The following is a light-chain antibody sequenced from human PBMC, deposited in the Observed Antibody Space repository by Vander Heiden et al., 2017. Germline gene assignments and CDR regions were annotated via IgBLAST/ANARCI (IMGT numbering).Light chain of an antibody. V-gene: IGKV4-1*01. CDR3: QQYVGAET. Sequence: DIVLTQSPVSLALSLVERATINCNSSRPVLSSANNKNYLAWFQHKPGQPPKLLLDWASTRESGVPDRFSGGGSGTDCTLTISGLQPEDVAVYYWQQYVGAETFGQGTKVESK. CDR1: RPVLSSANNKNY. CDR2: WAS. J-gene: IGKJ2*01.